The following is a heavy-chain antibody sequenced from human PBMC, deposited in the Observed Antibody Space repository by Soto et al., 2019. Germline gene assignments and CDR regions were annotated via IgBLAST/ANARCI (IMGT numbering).Heavy chain of an antibody. Sequence: QVQLVQSGAEVKKPGSSMKVSCTTSGGTFNSYTISWVRQAPGQGLEWMGEINPIFGTANYVQKFQDRVTITADRSTNPAYMELSSLRSDDTAVYYCTTKPLRGREYDFFDHWGQGTQATVSS. J-gene: IGHJ4*02. D-gene: IGHD3-16*01. V-gene: IGHV1-69*06. CDR3: TTKPLRGREYDFFDH. CDR1: GGTFNSYT. CDR2: INPIFGTA.